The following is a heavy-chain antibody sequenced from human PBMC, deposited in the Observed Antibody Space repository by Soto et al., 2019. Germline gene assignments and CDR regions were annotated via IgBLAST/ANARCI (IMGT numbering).Heavy chain of an antibody. D-gene: IGHD2-21*01. J-gene: IGHJ4*02. CDR1: GFTFGDYA. V-gene: IGHV3-49*03. CDR2: IRSIADGGTT. Sequence: PGGSLRLSCTASGFTFGDYAVSWFRQAPGKGLEWVGFIRSIADGGTTEYAASVKGRFTISRDDSKSIAYLQMNSLKTEDTAVYYCTRVILRWADYWGQGTLVTVSS. CDR3: TRVILRWADY.